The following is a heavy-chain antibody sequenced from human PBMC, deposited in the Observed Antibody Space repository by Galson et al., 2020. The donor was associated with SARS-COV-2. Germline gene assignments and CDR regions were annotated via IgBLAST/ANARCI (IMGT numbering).Heavy chain of an antibody. D-gene: IGHD3-16*01. CDR1: GDSISSSHW. Sequence: SETLSLTCAVSGDSISSSHWWSWVRQSPGKGLEWLGEILHDGYTLYNPPLESRLYISVDKSKNQFSLRLTSVTAADTALYYCARRGLGVEGFDYWGPGTLVTVSS. V-gene: IGHV4-4*02. CDR3: ARRGLGVEGFDY. J-gene: IGHJ4*02. CDR2: ILHDGYT.